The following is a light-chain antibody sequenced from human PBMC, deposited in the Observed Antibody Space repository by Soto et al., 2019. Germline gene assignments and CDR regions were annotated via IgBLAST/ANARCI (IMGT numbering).Light chain of an antibody. CDR2: KAS. V-gene: IGKV1-5*03. CDR1: QTIRSW. J-gene: IGKJ1*01. Sequence: DIQMTQSPSTLSGSVGDRVTITCRASQTIRSWLAWYKQKPGKAPKLLIYKASTLKSGVPSRFSGSGSGTEFTFTISSLQPDYFATYYCQHYNSYSEAFGQGPKVEL. CDR3: QHYNSYSEA.